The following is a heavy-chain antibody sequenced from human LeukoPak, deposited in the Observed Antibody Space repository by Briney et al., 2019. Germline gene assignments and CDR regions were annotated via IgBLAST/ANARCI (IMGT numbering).Heavy chain of an antibody. CDR1: GGTFSSYA. Sequence: SVKVSCKASGGTFSSYAISWVRQAPGRGLEWMGRIIPIFGTANYAQKFQGRVTITTDESTSTAYMELSSLRSEDTAVYYCAREPSYSSGWFDPWGQGTLVTVSS. D-gene: IGHD6-19*01. V-gene: IGHV1-69*05. J-gene: IGHJ5*02. CDR2: IIPIFGTA. CDR3: AREPSYSSGWFDP.